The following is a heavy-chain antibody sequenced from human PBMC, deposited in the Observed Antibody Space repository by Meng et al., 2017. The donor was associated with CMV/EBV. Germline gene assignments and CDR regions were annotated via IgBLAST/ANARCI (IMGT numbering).Heavy chain of an antibody. CDR3: TRDRVAAGFWSGYFDY. Sequence: GESLKISCAASGFTFSSYSMNWVRQAPGKGLEWVSVIYSGGSTYYADSVKGRFTTSRDNSKNTLYLQMNSLRAEDTAVYYCTRDRVAAGFWSGYFDYWGQGTLVTVSS. CDR2: IYSGGST. CDR1: GFTFSSYS. V-gene: IGHV3-53*01. D-gene: IGHD3-3*01. J-gene: IGHJ4*02.